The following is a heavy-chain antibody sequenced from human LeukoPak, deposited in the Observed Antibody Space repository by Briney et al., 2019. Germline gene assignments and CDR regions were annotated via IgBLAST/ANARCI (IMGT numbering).Heavy chain of an antibody. V-gene: IGHV1-2*02. CDR2: INPNSGGT. CDR3: ARSPARDFWSGSHNWFDP. CDR1: GYTFTGYY. J-gene: IGHJ5*02. D-gene: IGHD3-3*01. Sequence: ASVKVSCKASGYTFTGYYMHWVRQAPGQGLEWMGWINPNSGGTNYAQKFQRRVTMTRDTSISTAYMELSRLRSDDTAVYYCARSPARDFWSGSHNWFDPWGQGTLVTVSS.